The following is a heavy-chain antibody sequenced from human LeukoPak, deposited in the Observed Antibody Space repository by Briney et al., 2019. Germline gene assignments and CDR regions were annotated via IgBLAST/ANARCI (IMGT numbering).Heavy chain of an antibody. J-gene: IGHJ4*02. D-gene: IGHD6-19*01. CDR1: GFTFSSYW. V-gene: IGHV3-74*01. CDR3: ARDLYSSGWYVPH. CDR2: INSDGSST. Sequence: GGSLRLSCAASGFTFSSYWMHWVRQAPGKGLMWVSRINSDGSSTSYADSVKGRFTISRDNAKNTLYLQMNSLRAEDTAVYYCARDLYSSGWYVPHWGQGTLVTVSS.